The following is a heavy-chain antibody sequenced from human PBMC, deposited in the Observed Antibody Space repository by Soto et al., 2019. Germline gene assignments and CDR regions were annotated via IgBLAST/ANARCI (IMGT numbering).Heavy chain of an antibody. V-gene: IGHV3-30*18. J-gene: IGHJ4*02. CDR2: ISYDGSNK. CDR1: GFTFSSYG. D-gene: IGHD3-16*01. Sequence: PGGSLRLSCAASGFTFSSYGMHWVRQAPGKGLEWVAVISYDGSNKYYADSVKGRFTISRDNSKNTLYLQMNSLRAEDTAVYYCAKDRGHRTRYFDYWGQGTLVTVSS. CDR3: AKDRGHRTRYFDY.